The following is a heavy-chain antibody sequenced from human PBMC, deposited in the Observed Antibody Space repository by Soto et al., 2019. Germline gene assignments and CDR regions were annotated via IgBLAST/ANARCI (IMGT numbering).Heavy chain of an antibody. J-gene: IGHJ4*02. CDR1: GFTFSSYS. Sequence: GGSLRLSCASSGFTFSSYSMNWVRQAPGKGLEWVSSISSSSSYIYYADSVKGRFTISRDNAKNSLYLEMNSLRAEDTAVYYCATHYDFWSGPHWGQGTLVTVSS. D-gene: IGHD3-3*01. V-gene: IGHV3-21*01. CDR3: ATHYDFWSGPH. CDR2: ISSSSSYI.